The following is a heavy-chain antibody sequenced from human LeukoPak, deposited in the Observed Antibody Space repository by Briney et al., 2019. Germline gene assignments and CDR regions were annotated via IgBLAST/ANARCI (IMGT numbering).Heavy chain of an antibody. Sequence: PSGTLSLTCSVSGGSISSSDWWSWVRQPPGKGLEWIGEIYHSGSTNYNPSLKSRVTISVDKSKNQFSLKLSSVTAADTAVYYCARDGLYGSGLDYWGQGTLVTVSS. D-gene: IGHD3-10*01. CDR3: ARDGLYGSGLDY. CDR2: IYHSGST. CDR1: GGSISSSDW. V-gene: IGHV4-4*02. J-gene: IGHJ4*02.